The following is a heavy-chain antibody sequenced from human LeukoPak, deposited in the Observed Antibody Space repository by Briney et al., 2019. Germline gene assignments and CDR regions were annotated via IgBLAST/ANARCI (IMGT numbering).Heavy chain of an antibody. CDR2: ISSSGSTI. Sequence: GGSLRLSCAASGFTFSDYYMSWIRRAPGKGLEWVSYISSSGSTIYYADSVKGRFTISRDNAKNSLYLQMNSLRAEDTAVYYCARNYDFWSGYSSAVTGFDYWGQGTLVTVSS. J-gene: IGHJ4*02. D-gene: IGHD3-3*01. V-gene: IGHV3-11*01. CDR3: ARNYDFWSGYSSAVTGFDY. CDR1: GFTFSDYY.